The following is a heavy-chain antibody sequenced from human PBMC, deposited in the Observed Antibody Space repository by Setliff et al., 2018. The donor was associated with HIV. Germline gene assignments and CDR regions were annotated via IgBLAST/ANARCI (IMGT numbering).Heavy chain of an antibody. CDR2: ISSDGSTI. CDR3: VRDAAAPAAIEGAFDI. D-gene: IGHD2-2*02. CDR1: GFTFSDYN. V-gene: IGHV3-48*01. Sequence: GGSLRLSCAASGFTFSDYNMNWVRQAPGRGLEWVSYISSDGSTIYYAGSVKGRFTMSRDNAKNTLYLQMSSLRAEDTAVYYCVRDAAAPAAIEGAFDIWGQGTMVTVSS. J-gene: IGHJ3*02.